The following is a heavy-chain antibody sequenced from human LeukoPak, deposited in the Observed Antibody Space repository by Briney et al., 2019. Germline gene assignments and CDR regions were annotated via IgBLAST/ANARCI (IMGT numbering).Heavy chain of an antibody. Sequence: GGSLRLSCAASGFTFSNYWMIWARQAPGKGLEWVGNIKQDGSEKRYADSVRGRFSISRDNAQTSLYLQMNSLRAEDTAVYYCARASDTWLQLTGGQETGDTVSS. CDR2: IKQDGSEK. CDR1: GFTFSNYW. CDR3: ARASDTWLQLT. D-gene: IGHD5-24*01. J-gene: IGHJ4*02. V-gene: IGHV3-7*05.